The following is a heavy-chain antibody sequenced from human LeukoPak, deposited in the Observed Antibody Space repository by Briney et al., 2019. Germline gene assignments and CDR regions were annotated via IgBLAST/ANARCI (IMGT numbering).Heavy chain of an antibody. D-gene: IGHD5-12*01. J-gene: IGHJ3*02. Sequence: PGGSLRLSCAASGFTFSSYAMHWVRQAPGKGLEWVAVISYDGSNKYYADSVKGRFTISRDNSKNTLYLQMNSLRAEDTAVYYCARGGGGYSGSVGKSDDAFDIWGQGTMVTVSS. V-gene: IGHV3-30*04. CDR2: ISYDGSNK. CDR1: GFTFSSYA. CDR3: ARGGGGYSGSVGKSDDAFDI.